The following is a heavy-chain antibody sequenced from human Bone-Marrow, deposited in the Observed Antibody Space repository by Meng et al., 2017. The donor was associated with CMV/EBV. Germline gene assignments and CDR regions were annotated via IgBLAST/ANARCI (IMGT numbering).Heavy chain of an antibody. V-gene: IGHV1-2*02. D-gene: IGHD6-6*01. CDR3: ARDPYVPSIAARPTPNWFDP. CDR2: INPNSGGT. Sequence: ASVKVSCKASGYTFTGYYMHWVRQAPGQGLEWMGWINPNSGGTNYAQKFQGRVTMTRDTSISTAYMELSRLRSDDTGVYYCARDPYVPSIAARPTPNWFDPWGQGTLVTVSS. CDR1: GYTFTGYY. J-gene: IGHJ5*02.